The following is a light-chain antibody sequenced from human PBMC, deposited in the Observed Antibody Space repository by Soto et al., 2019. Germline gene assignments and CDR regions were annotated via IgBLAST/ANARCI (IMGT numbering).Light chain of an antibody. Sequence: DIQMTQSPSTLSAFVGDRVTITCRASHSISPKLLMSKASSLESGVPLRFSGSGSGTEFTLTISSLQPDDFASYYCQHFSTYWTFGRGTK. CDR1: HSIS. J-gene: IGKJ1*01. V-gene: IGKV1-5*03. CDR3: QHFSTYWT. CDR2: KAS.